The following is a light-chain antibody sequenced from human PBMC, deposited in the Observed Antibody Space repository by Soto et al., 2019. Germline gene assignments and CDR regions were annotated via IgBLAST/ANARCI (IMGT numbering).Light chain of an antibody. V-gene: IGKV3-20*01. CDR1: QSVSSSY. CDR2: GAS. CDR3: QQYGSSPFT. Sequence: IVLTQSPVTLSFSPGERATLSCRASQSVSSSYLAWYQQKPGQAPRLLIYGASSRATGIPDRFSGSGSGTDFTLTISRLEPEDFAVYYCQQYGSSPFTFGPGTKVDIK. J-gene: IGKJ3*01.